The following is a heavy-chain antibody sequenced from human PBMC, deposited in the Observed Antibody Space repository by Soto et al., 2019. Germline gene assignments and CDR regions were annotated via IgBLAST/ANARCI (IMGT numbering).Heavy chain of an antibody. CDR1: GYTFTSYG. CDR2: INAGNGNT. J-gene: IGHJ6*02. CDR3: TREGSAPYYYYGMDA. V-gene: IGHV1-18*01. Sequence: GASVKVSCKASGYTFTSYGISWVRQAPGQRLEWMGWINAGNGNTKYSQKFQGRVTITRDTSASTAYMELSSLRSDDTAIYYCTREGSAPYYYYGMDAWGQGTTVTVSS. D-gene: IGHD3-10*01.